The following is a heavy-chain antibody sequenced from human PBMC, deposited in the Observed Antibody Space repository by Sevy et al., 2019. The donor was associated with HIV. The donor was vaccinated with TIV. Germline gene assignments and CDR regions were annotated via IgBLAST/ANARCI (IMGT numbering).Heavy chain of an antibody. D-gene: IGHD3-22*01. J-gene: IGHJ6*02. CDR2: INSDGSST. V-gene: IGHV3-74*01. Sequence: GGSLRLSCVASGFTFSTYWMNWVRQAPGKGLEWVSRINSDGSSTSYADSVKGRFSISRDNAKNTLYLQMNSLRAEGTAVYYCARGAYYYDISGLYGMDVWGQGTTVTVSS. CDR3: ARGAYYYDISGLYGMDV. CDR1: GFTFSTYW.